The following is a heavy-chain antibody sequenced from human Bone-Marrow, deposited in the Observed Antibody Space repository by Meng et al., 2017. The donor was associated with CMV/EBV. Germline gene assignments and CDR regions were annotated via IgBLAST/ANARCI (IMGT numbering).Heavy chain of an antibody. J-gene: IGHJ4*02. CDR3: ARRKGSSSWRDY. D-gene: IGHD6-13*01. CDR1: GGSISSGGYY. V-gene: IGHV4-31*03. CDR2: IYYSGST. Sequence: SETLSLTCTVSGGSISSGGYYWSWIRQHPGKGLEWIGYIYYSGSTYYNPSLKSRVTISVDTSKNHFSLKLTSVTAADTAVYYCARRKGSSSWRDYWGQGTLVTVSS.